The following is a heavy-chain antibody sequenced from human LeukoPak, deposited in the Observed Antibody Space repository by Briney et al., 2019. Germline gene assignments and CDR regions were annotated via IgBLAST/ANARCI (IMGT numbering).Heavy chain of an antibody. Sequence: GGSLRLSCAASGFSFSAYGMHWVRQAPGKGLEWVAYIWYDGSKKEYANSVKGRFTISRDTSKSTVYLQMSSLRPEDTAVYYCARDLLGLPHKYFDSRGQGTLVTVSS. CDR2: IWYDGSKK. CDR1: GFSFSAYG. D-gene: IGHD3-16*01. V-gene: IGHV3-30*02. CDR3: ARDLLGLPHKYFDS. J-gene: IGHJ4*02.